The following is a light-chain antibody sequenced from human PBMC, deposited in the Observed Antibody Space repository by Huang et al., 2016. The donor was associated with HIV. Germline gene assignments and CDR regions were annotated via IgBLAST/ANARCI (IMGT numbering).Light chain of an antibody. Sequence: DIQMTQSPSSLSASVGDRVTITCRASQSISKYLNWYQQKPGKAPKLLIYGASSLQSGVRSSFSGSGSGTDFTLTISSLQPEDFATYYCQQTYSTPPWTFGQGTKVEIK. CDR2: GAS. CDR3: QQTYSTPPWT. J-gene: IGKJ1*01. CDR1: QSISKY. V-gene: IGKV1-39*01.